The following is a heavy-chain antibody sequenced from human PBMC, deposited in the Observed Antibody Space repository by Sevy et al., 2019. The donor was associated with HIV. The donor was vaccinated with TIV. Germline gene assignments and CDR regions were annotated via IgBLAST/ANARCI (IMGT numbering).Heavy chain of an antibody. V-gene: IGHV1-46*02. CDR3: AIAPSWYDSSGYNALDI. J-gene: IGHJ3*02. CDR1: GDTFNNYH. D-gene: IGHD3-22*01. CDR2: INPSGGTT. Sequence: ASVKVSCKASGDTFNNYHVHWVRQAPGQGLEWMGIINPSGGTTSYTQKFQGRVTMTRDTSTSTVYMELSSLRSEDTAVYYCAIAPSWYDSSGYNALDIWGQGTMVTVSS.